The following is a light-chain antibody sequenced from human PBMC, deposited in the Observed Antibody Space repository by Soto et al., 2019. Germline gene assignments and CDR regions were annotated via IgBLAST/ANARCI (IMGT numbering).Light chain of an antibody. Sequence: DIQMTQSPSSLSASVGDRVTITCRASQDISIYLAWFQQKPGKVPKLLIYAASTLQSGVPSRSRGSKSGTDFTLTISSLQPEDVATYYFQWYNGALDTFGGGTNVEIE. J-gene: IGKJ4*01. CDR2: AAS. V-gene: IGKV1-27*01. CDR3: QWYNGALDT. CDR1: QDISIY.